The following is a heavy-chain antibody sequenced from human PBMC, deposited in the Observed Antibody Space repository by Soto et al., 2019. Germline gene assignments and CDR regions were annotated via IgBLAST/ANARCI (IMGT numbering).Heavy chain of an antibody. V-gene: IGHV3-48*01. CDR1: GFTFSAFS. CDR3: ATERRSSSWCTFDD. J-gene: IGHJ4*02. Sequence: GGSLRLSCAASGFTFSAFSMNWVRQAPGKGLEWVSYISSGSNTIYYADSVRGRFTISRDNAKNSLYLQMDSLRAEDTAVYYCATERRSSSWCTFDDWGQGTPVTVSS. D-gene: IGHD6-13*01. CDR2: ISSGSNTI.